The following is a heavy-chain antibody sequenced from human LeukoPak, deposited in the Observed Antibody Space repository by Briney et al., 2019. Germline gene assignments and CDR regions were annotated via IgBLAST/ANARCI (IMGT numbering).Heavy chain of an antibody. CDR1: GGSISSGSYY. CDR3: ARGPRESLN. CDR2: IYTSGST. Sequence: SSETLSLTCTVSGGSISSGSYYWSWIRQPAGKGLEWIGRIYTSGSTNYNPSLKSRVTISVDTSKNQFSLKLSSVTAADTAVYYCARGPRESLNWGQGTLVTVSS. J-gene: IGHJ4*02. V-gene: IGHV4-61*02.